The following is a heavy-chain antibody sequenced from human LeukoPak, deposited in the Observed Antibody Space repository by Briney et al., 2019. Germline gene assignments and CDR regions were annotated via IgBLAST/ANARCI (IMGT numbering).Heavy chain of an antibody. CDR1: GDSIGTYQ. CDR3: ARRIYGEYYMDV. J-gene: IGHJ6*03. V-gene: IGHV4-59*01. CDR2: IYYSGST. Sequence: SETLSLTCTVSGDSIGTYQWSWIRQPPGKGLEWIGYIYYSGSTNYNPSLKSRVTISVDTSKNQFSLKLSSVTAADTAVYYCARRIYGEYYMDVWGKGTTVTVSS. D-gene: IGHD4-17*01.